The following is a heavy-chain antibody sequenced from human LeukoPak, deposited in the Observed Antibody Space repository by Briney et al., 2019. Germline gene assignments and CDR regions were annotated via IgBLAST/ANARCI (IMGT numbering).Heavy chain of an antibody. CDR1: GYTFASYG. Sequence: GASVKVSCKTPGYTFASYGINWVRQAPGQGLEWMGWISAYNGNINYAQKFQGRVTMTTDTSTSTVYLELRSLRSDDTAIYYCARAGGRVVTAIDAYWGQGTLVTVSS. CDR2: ISAYNGNI. J-gene: IGHJ4*02. D-gene: IGHD2-21*02. V-gene: IGHV1-18*01. CDR3: ARAGGRVVTAIDAY.